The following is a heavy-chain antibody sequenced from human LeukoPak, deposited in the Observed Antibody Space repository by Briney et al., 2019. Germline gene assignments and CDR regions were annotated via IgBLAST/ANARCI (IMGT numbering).Heavy chain of an antibody. Sequence: GGSLRLSCVASGFTVNNNYMNWVRQGPGKGLEWVSVISSGGSTYYADSVTGRFTISRDNSKNTLYLQMNSLRVENTAVYYCGRDLIGTAASWDCWGQGTLVTVSS. CDR2: ISSGGST. CDR3: GRDLIGTAASWDC. J-gene: IGHJ4*02. D-gene: IGHD6-25*01. V-gene: IGHV3-53*01. CDR1: GFTVNNNY.